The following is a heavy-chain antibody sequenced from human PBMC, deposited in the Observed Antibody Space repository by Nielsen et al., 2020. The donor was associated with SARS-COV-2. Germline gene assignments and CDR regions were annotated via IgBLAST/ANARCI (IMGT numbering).Heavy chain of an antibody. CDR2: IYYSGST. J-gene: IGHJ3*02. CDR1: GGSISSYY. D-gene: IGHD2-2*02. V-gene: IGHV4-59*01. Sequence: SETLSLTCTVPGGSISSYYWSWIRQPPGKGLEWIGYIYYSGSTNYNPSLKSRVTISVDTSKNQFSLKLSSVTAADTAVYYCARSHIVVVPAAILGYAFDIWGQRTMVTVAS. CDR3: ARSHIVVVPAAILGYAFDI.